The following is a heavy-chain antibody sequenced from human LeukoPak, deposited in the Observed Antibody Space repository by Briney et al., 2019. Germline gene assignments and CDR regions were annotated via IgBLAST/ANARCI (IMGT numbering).Heavy chain of an antibody. CDR3: AKERGGQDWDFDL. V-gene: IGHV3-33*06. D-gene: IGHD3-10*01. CDR2: IWDDGSNK. J-gene: IGHJ2*01. Sequence: GGSLRLSCAASGLNFNDNDMDWVRQAPGKGLERVAVIWDDGSNKYYAESVKGRFTISRDISKNMLYLQMNSLRVEDTAVYYCAKERGGQDWDFDLWGRGTLVTVSS. CDR1: GLNFNDND.